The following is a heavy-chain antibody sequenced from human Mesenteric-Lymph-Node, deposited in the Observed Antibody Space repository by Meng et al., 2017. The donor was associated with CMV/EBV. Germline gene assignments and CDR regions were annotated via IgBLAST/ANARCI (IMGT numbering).Heavy chain of an antibody. Sequence: SETLSLTCTVSNGPISSYYWNWIRQPPGKGLEWIGYIYYSGSTNYNPSLKSRVTISVGTSKNQFSLKLSSVTAADTAVYHCARDLRVTGAFDIWGQGTMVTVSS. D-gene: IGHD2-21*02. CDR2: IYYSGST. CDR3: ARDLRVTGAFDI. J-gene: IGHJ3*02. CDR1: NGPISSYY. V-gene: IGHV4-59*12.